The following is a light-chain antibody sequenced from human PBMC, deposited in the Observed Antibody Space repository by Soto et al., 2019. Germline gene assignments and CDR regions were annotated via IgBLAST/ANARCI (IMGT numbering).Light chain of an antibody. CDR2: DAS. Sequence: EIVLTQSPATLSLSPGERATLSCRASQSVSSYLAWYQQKPGQAPRLLIYDASNMVTGIPARFSGSGSGTDFTLTISSLEPEDFAVYYCQQRSNWPPATFGQGTKLEIK. CDR3: QQRSNWPPAT. V-gene: IGKV3-11*01. J-gene: IGKJ2*01. CDR1: QSVSSY.